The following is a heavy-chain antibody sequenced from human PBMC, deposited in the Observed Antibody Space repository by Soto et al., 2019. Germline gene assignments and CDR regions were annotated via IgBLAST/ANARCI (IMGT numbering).Heavy chain of an antibody. CDR3: ARDGLGVEMATIIHYYYYGMDV. V-gene: IGHV1-69*13. D-gene: IGHD5-12*01. CDR2: IIPIFGTA. Sequence: ASVKVSCKASGGTFSSYAISWVRQAPGQGLEWMGGIIPIFGTANYAQKFQGRVTITADESTSTAYMELSSLRSEDTAVYYCARDGLGVEMATIIHYYYYGMDVWGQGTTVTVSS. CDR1: GGTFSSYA. J-gene: IGHJ6*02.